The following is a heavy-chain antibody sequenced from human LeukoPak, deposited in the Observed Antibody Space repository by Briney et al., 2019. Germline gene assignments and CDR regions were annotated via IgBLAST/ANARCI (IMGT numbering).Heavy chain of an antibody. CDR3: AREDRYNRNYAQRLYYYYYMDV. Sequence: GGSLRLSCAASGFTFSSYAMHWVRQAPGKGLEYVSAISSNGGSTYYANSVKGRFTISRDNSKNTLYLQMGSLRAEDMAVYYCAREDRYNRNYAQRLYYYYYMDVWGKGTTVTVSS. CDR2: ISSNGGST. V-gene: IGHV3-64*01. D-gene: IGHD1-7*01. CDR1: GFTFSSYA. J-gene: IGHJ6*03.